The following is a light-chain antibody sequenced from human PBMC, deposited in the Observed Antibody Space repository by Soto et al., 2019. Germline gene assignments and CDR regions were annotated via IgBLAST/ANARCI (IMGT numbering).Light chain of an antibody. V-gene: IGKV3-20*01. CDR1: QSVSSSY. Sequence: EIVLTQSPGTLSLSPGERATLSCRASQSVSSSYLAWYQQKPGQAPRLLIYGASSRATGIPDRFSGSGSGTDFNLTISRLEPEDFEVYYCQQYGSSPFARTFGGGTKVEIK. CDR2: GAS. CDR3: QQYGSSPFART. J-gene: IGKJ4*01.